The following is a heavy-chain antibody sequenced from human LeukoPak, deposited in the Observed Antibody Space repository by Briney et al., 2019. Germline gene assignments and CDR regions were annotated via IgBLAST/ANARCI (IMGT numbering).Heavy chain of an antibody. CDR1: GFTFSSYE. CDR2: ISSSGSTI. CDR3: ARDGEFVVVVAALYYYYYYMDV. J-gene: IGHJ6*03. D-gene: IGHD2-15*01. Sequence: PGGSLRLSCAASGFTFSSYEMNWVRQAPGKGLEWVSYISSSGSTIYYAYSVKGRFTISRDNSKNTLYLQMNSLRAEDMAVYYCARDGEFVVVVAALYYYYYYMDVWGKGTTVTVSS. V-gene: IGHV3-48*03.